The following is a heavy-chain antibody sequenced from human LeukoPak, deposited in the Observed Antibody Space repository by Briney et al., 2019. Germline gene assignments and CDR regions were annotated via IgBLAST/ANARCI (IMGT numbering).Heavy chain of an antibody. Sequence: SETLSLTCTVSGGSISSYYWSWIRQPAGKGLEWIGRIDTSGSTNYNPSLKSRVTMSVDTSKNQFSLKLSSVTAADTAVYYCARDYPDGGGGRYFDWLPVFWGQGTLVTVSS. V-gene: IGHV4-4*07. D-gene: IGHD3-9*01. CDR3: ARDYPDGGGGRYFDWLPVF. J-gene: IGHJ4*02. CDR1: GGSISSYY. CDR2: IDTSGST.